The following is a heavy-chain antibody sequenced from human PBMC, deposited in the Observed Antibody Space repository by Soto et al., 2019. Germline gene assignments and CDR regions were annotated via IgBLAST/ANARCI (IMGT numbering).Heavy chain of an antibody. J-gene: IGHJ4*02. D-gene: IGHD3-22*01. CDR2: ISTYNGNT. CDR1: GYTFTTYG. V-gene: IGHV1-18*01. CDR3: ARGPTDYYDNSGNYFLDY. Sequence: QVQLVQSGAEVKKPGATVKVSCKASGYTFTTYGMTWVRQAPGQGLDWMGWISTYNGNTKYAERLQGRVTMTTDTTTSTDNMELRSLRSDDTAVYYCARGPTDYYDNSGNYFLDYWGQVTLVTVSS.